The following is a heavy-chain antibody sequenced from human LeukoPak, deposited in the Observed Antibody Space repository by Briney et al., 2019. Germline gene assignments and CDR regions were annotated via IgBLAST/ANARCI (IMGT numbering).Heavy chain of an antibody. CDR3: ARHKGSGSDYNSPFNVFDC. J-gene: IGHJ4*02. CDR2: ISYSGGT. CDR1: GGPFSNYY. V-gene: IGHV4-39*01. Sequence: SETLSLTCAVNGGPFSNYYWTWIRQPPGKGLEWIGSISYSGGTYYNPSLKSRVTISVDTSKNQFSLTVSAVTAADTAVYYCARHKGSGSDYNSPFNVFDCWGQGTLVTVSS. D-gene: IGHD3-10*01.